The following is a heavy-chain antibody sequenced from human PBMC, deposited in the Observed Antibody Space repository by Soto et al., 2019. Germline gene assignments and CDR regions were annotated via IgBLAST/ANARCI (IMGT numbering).Heavy chain of an antibody. Sequence: QVQLVESGGGVVQPGRSLRLSCAASGFTFSSYAMHWVRQAPGKGLEWVAVISYDGSNKYYADSVKGRFTISRDNSKNTLYLQMNSLRAEDTAVYYCARDRLPAAIWDTYYYYYGMDVWGQGTTVTVSS. D-gene: IGHD2-2*01. V-gene: IGHV3-30-3*01. CDR2: ISYDGSNK. J-gene: IGHJ6*02. CDR3: ARDRLPAAIWDTYYYYYGMDV. CDR1: GFTFSSYA.